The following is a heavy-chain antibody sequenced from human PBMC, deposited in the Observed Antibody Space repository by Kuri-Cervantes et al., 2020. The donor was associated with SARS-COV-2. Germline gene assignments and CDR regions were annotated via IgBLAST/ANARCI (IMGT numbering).Heavy chain of an antibody. CDR2: TYFRSKWYN. CDR1: GDSFSSNSAA. CDR3: ARGKTMVRGENYYYMDV. D-gene: IGHD3-10*01. J-gene: IGHJ6*03. V-gene: IGHV6-1*01. Sequence: SETLSRTCAISGDSFSSNSAAWNWIRQSPSRGLEWLGRTYFRSKWYNDYAVSVKSRITINPDTSKKQFSLQLNSVTPEDTAVYYCARGKTMVRGENYYYMDVWGKGTTVTVSS.